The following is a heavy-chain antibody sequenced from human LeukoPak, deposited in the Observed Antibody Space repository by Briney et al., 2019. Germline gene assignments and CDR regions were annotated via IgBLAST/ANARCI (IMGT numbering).Heavy chain of an antibody. Sequence: ASVKVSCKASGYTFTSYGINWVRQATGQGLEWMGWMNPNSGNTGYAQKFQGRVTMTRNTSISTAYMELSSLRSEDTAVYYCARGKGYCSSTSCFLNWFDPWGQGTLVTVS. CDR3: ARGKGYCSSTSCFLNWFDP. CDR2: MNPNSGNT. CDR1: GYTFTSYG. D-gene: IGHD2-2*01. J-gene: IGHJ5*02. V-gene: IGHV1-8*01.